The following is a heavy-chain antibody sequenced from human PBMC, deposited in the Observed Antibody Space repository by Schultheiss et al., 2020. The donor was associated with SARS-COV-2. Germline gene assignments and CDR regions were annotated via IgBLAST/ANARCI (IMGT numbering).Heavy chain of an antibody. Sequence: GGSLRLSCAASGFTFSSYEMNWVRQGPGKGLEWVSYISTSGTTIYYADSVKGRFTISRDNAKNSLYLQMNSLRAEDTAVYYCARDRYASSGWYFDYWGQGTLVTVSS. J-gene: IGHJ4*02. CDR1: GFTFSSYE. V-gene: IGHV3-48*03. CDR3: ARDRYASSGWYFDY. D-gene: IGHD6-19*01. CDR2: ISTSGTTI.